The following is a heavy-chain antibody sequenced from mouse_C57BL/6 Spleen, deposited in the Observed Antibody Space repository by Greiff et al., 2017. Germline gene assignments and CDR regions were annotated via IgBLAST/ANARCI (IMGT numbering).Heavy chain of an antibody. J-gene: IGHJ3*01. CDR2: IHPNRGST. CDR3: ARPGDGYPAWFAY. V-gene: IGHV1-64*01. Sequence: QVQLQQPGAELVKPGASVQLSCKASGYTFTSYWMHWVKQRPGQGLEWIGMIHPNRGSTNYNEKFKSKATLSVDKSSSTAYMQLSSLTSEDSAVYYWARPGDGYPAWFAYWGQGTLVTVSA. D-gene: IGHD2-3*01. CDR1: GYTFTSYW.